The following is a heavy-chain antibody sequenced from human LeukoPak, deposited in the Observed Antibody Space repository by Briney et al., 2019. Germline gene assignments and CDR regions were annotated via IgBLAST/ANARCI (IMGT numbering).Heavy chain of an antibody. CDR1: GFTFSSYW. CDR2: INGDRSST. J-gene: IGHJ4*02. V-gene: IGHV3-74*01. Sequence: SGGSLRLSCAASGFTFSSYWMHWVRQDPVKGLLWVSRINGDRSSTDYADSEKGRFTISRDNAKNTVYLQMNSLKAEDTAVYYCVRGYSSGYRLDYWGQGTLVTVSS. D-gene: IGHD3-22*01. CDR3: VRGYSSGYRLDY.